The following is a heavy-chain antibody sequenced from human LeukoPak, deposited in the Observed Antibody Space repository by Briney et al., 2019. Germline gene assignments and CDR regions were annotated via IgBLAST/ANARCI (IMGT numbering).Heavy chain of an antibody. CDR3: ARVRHYYDSSGYYPDAFDI. V-gene: IGHV3-30-3*01. CDR1: GFTFSSYA. Sequence: GGSLRLSCAASGFTFSSYAMNWVRQAPGKGLEWLAVILYDGSNKYYADSVKGRFTISRDNSKNTLYLQMNSLRPEDTAVYYCARVRHYYDSSGYYPDAFDIWGQGTMDTVSS. CDR2: ILYDGSNK. J-gene: IGHJ3*02. D-gene: IGHD3-22*01.